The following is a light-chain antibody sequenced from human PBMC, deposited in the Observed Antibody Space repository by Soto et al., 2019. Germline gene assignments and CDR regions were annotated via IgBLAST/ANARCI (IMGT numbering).Light chain of an antibody. J-gene: IGKJ2*01. Sequence: AIQMTQAPPALSASVGDRVMITCRASQNIRVDVGWLQQRPGHAPNLLIYAASTLHTGVPSTFTGSGSGTDFTLTIIDLQPEDVATYFCLQDYDFPHTFGEGTKLEI. CDR2: AAS. CDR1: QNIRVD. CDR3: LQDYDFPHT. V-gene: IGKV1-6*01.